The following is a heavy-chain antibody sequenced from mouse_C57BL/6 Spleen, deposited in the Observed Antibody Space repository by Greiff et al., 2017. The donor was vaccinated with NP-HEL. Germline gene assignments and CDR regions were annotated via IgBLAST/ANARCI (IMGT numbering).Heavy chain of an antibody. V-gene: IGHV1-5*01. J-gene: IGHJ2*01. Sequence: VQLQQSGAELVKPGASVKLSCKASGYTFTSYWMHWVKQRPGQGLEWIGAIYPGNSDTSYNQKFKGKAKLTAVTSASTAYMELSSLTNEDSAVYYCTRWITTVVAPYYFDYWGQGTTLTVSS. CDR1: GYTFTSYW. D-gene: IGHD1-1*01. CDR3: TRWITTVVAPYYFDY. CDR2: IYPGNSDT.